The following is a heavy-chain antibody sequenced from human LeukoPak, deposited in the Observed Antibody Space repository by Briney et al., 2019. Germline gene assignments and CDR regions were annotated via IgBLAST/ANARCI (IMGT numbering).Heavy chain of an antibody. Sequence: GGSLRLSCAASGFTFSSYWMNWARQAPGKELEWVANIKRDGNEKNYVDSVRGRFSISRDNAKNSLYLQMDSLRAEDTAVYYCAKEGAYPIITYDSWGQGALVTVSS. V-gene: IGHV3-7*01. D-gene: IGHD3-10*01. CDR3: AKEGAYPIITYDS. J-gene: IGHJ5*01. CDR1: GFTFSSYW. CDR2: IKRDGNEK.